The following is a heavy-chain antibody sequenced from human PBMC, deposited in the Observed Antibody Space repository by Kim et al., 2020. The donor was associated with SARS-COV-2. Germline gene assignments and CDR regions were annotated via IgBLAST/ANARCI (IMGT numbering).Heavy chain of an antibody. CDR2: IKSRTDGGTT. J-gene: IGHJ4*02. Sequence: GGSLRLSCAASGFTFSNAWMSWVRQPPEKGLEWVGRIKSRTDGGTTDYASPVKGRFTISSDDSRNTLYLQINSLKAEDTAVYYCATEFYSYGSNYWGQG. CDR1: GFTFSNAW. CDR3: ATEFYSYGSNY. D-gene: IGHD5-18*01. V-gene: IGHV3-15*01.